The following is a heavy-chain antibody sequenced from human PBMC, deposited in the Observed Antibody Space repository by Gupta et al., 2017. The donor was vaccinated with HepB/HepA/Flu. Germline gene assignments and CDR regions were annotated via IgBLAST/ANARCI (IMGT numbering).Heavy chain of an antibody. Sequence: QVQLVQSGAEVKKPGSSVKVSCKASGGTPSRHAISWVRPAPGQGLEWMGGIIPIFGTVNYARKFQGRVTISADESTSTAYLELSSLRSEDTAVYFCANYTYYYDTSGYRGYYFYYMDVWGTGTTVTVSS. J-gene: IGHJ6*03. V-gene: IGHV1-69*01. D-gene: IGHD3-22*01. CDR1: GGTPSRHA. CDR3: ANYTYYYDTSGYRGYYFYYMDV. CDR2: IIPIFGTV.